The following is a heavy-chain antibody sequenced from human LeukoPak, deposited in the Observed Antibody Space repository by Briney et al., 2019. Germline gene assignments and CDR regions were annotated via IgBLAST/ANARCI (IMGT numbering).Heavy chain of an antibody. J-gene: IGHJ4*02. CDR2: INSSSSYT. V-gene: IGHV3-48*03. D-gene: IGHD3-10*01. CDR3: AREITMVRGVGGSHFDY. CDR1: GFTFSSYE. Sequence: PGGSLRLSCAASGFTFSSYEMNWVRQAPGKGLEWVSYINSSSSYTNYADSVKGRFTISRDNAKNSLYLQMNSLRAEDTAVYYCAREITMVRGVGGSHFDYWGQGTLVTVSS.